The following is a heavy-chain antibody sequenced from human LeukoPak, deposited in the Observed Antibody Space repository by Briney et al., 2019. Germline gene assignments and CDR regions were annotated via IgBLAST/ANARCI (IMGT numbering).Heavy chain of an antibody. V-gene: IGHV3-23*01. CDR2: MSSSDDGR. J-gene: IGHJ4*02. CDR3: AKAPVTSCRGAFCYPFDY. CDR1: GFTFSSYE. Sequence: GGSLRLSCAASGFTFSSYEMNWVRQAPGKGVEWVSAMSSSDDGRYYAASVRGRFTISRDTSRSTLYLQMNSLRAEDAAVYYCAKAPVTSCRGAFCYPFDYWGQGTLVTVSS. D-gene: IGHD2-15*01.